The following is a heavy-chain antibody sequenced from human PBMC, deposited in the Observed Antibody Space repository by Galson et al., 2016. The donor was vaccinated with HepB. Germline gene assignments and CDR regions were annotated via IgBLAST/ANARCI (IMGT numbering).Heavy chain of an antibody. J-gene: IGHJ4*02. D-gene: IGHD3-9*01. V-gene: IGHV3-30*18. CDR1: GFTFGSYG. CDR2: ISSDGRKT. Sequence: SLRLSCAASGFTFGSYGMHWVRQAPGKGLEWVAVISSDGRKTYYADSVRGRFTISRDNSKNTLHLQMSSLKIEDTALYYCAKDFYYDIVAYYYLFDNWGQGTLVTVTS. CDR3: AKDFYYDIVAYYYLFDN.